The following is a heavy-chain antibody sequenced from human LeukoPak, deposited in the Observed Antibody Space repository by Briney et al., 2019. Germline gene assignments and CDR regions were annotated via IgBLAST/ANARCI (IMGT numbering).Heavy chain of an antibody. V-gene: IGHV1-8*01. Sequence: GASVKVSCKASGYTFTSYDINWVRQATGQGLEWMGWMNPNSGNTGYAQKFQGRVTMTRNTSISTAYMELSSLRSDDTAVYYCARDPTDIVVVPAGWYFNWFDPWGQGTLVTVSS. CDR3: ARDPTDIVVVPAGWYFNWFDP. D-gene: IGHD2-2*01. J-gene: IGHJ5*02. CDR2: MNPNSGNT. CDR1: GYTFTSYD.